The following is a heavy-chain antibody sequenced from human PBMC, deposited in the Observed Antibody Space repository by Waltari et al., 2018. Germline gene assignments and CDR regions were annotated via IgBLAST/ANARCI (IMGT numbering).Heavy chain of an antibody. V-gene: IGHV3-66*03. J-gene: IGHJ4*02. Sequence: EVQLVESGGDLIQPGGSMRLSCAVSGFTVSPNYMSWVCQAPGRGLEWVTVIYNDGRIFYAGSVKGRFTLSRDNSKNTLYLQMNSLRVEDSGVYYCAKADFWSGYSLTGHEGLDYWGQGTLVSVSS. CDR3: AKADFWSGYSLTGHEGLDY. D-gene: IGHD3-3*01. CDR2: IYNDGRI. CDR1: GFTVSPNY.